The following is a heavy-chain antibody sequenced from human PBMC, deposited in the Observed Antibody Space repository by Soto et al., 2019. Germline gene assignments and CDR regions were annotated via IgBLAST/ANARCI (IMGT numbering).Heavy chain of an antibody. CDR2: IYYSGST. V-gene: IGHV4-30-4*01. CDR1: GGSISSGDYY. J-gene: IGHJ5*02. Sequence: SETLSLTCTVSGGSISSGDYYWSWIRQPPGKGLEWIGYIYYSGSTYYNPSLKSRVTISVDTSKNQFSLKLSSVTAADTAVYYCARVYGSGSYYNWFDPWGQGTLVTVPQ. CDR3: ARVYGSGSYYNWFDP. D-gene: IGHD3-10*01.